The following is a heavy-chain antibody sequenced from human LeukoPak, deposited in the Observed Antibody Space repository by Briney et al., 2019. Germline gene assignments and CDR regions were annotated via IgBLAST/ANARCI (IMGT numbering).Heavy chain of an antibody. J-gene: IGHJ6*03. CDR3: ARGRANRLGGNYYYYMDV. V-gene: IGHV4-4*07. CDR2: IYTSGST. Sequence: SETLSLTCTVSGGSISSYYWSWIRQPAGKGLEWIERIYTSGSTNYNPSLKSRVTMSVDTSKNQFSLKLSSVTAADTAVYYCARGRANRLGGNYYYYMDVWGKGTTVTISS. D-gene: IGHD1-14*01. CDR1: GGSISSYY.